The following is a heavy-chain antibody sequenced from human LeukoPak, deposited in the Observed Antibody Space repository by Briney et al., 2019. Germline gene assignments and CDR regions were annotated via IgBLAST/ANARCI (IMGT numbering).Heavy chain of an antibody. J-gene: IGHJ4*02. CDR2: ISSSSSYI. CDR1: GFTFSSYS. CDR3: AKLRSSGWYLSHFDY. D-gene: IGHD6-19*01. V-gene: IGHV3-21*01. Sequence: GGSLRLSCAASGFTFSSYSMNWVRQAPGKGLEWVSSISSSSSYIYYADSVKGRFTISRDNAKNSLYLQMNSLRAEDTAVYYCAKLRSSGWYLSHFDYWGQGTLVTVSS.